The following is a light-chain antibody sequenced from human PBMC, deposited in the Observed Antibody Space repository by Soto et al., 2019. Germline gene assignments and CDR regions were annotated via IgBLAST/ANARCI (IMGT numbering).Light chain of an antibody. J-gene: IGLJ1*01. CDR1: SSDVGTYNL. CDR3: SSYAGSSSSI. Sequence: QSVLTQPASVSGSPGQSITISCSGTSSDVGTYNLVSWYQQYPGKAPRLMIYEVTKRPSGVSNRFSGSKSGNTASLTISGLQPEDEADSYCSSYAGSSSSIFGTGTKVTVL. V-gene: IGLV2-23*02. CDR2: EVT.